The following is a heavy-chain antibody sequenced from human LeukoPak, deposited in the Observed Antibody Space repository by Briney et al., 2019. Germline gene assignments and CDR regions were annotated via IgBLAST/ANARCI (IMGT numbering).Heavy chain of an antibody. CDR1: GGSISSYY. CDR2: MYTSGST. D-gene: IGHD3-22*01. V-gene: IGHV4-4*07. J-gene: IGHJ4*02. CDR3: AREQGIYYYDSSGFDY. Sequence: PSETLSLTCTVFGGSISSYYWSWIRQPAGKGLEWIGRMYTSGSTNYNPSLKSRVTMSVDTSKNQFSLKLSSVTAADTAVYYCAREQGIYYYDSSGFDYWGQGTLVTVSS.